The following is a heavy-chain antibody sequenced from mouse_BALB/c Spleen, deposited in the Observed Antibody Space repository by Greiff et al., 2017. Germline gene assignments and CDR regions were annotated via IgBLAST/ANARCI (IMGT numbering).Heavy chain of an antibody. Sequence: LQESGAELVRPGASVTLSCKASGYTFTDYEMHWVKQTPVHGLEWIGAIDPETGGTAYNQKFKGKATLTADKSSSTAYMELRSLTSEDSAVYYCTRQLGDYWGQGTTLTVSS. V-gene: IGHV1-15*01. CDR2: IDPETGGT. J-gene: IGHJ2*01. CDR1: GYTFTDYE. CDR3: TRQLGDY. D-gene: IGHD4-1*02.